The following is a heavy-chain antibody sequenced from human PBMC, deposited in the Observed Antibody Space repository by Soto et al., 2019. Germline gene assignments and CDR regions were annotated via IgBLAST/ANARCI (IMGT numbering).Heavy chain of an antibody. CDR3: AKDQSFDSSGWFFES. J-gene: IGHJ4*02. CDR2: ITYDGSDK. V-gene: IGHV3-30*18. Sequence: QVQLVESGGGVVQPGRSLRLSCAASGFSFSGYGMHWVRQAPGKGLEWMATITYDGSDKYYAASVKGRFTISRDNSKNMVYLQMISLRAEDTAVYYCAKDQSFDSSGWFFESWGQGTLVTVSS. D-gene: IGHD3-22*01. CDR1: GFSFSGYG.